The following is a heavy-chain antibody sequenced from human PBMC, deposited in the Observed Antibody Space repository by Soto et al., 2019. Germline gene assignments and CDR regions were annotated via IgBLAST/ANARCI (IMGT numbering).Heavy chain of an antibody. V-gene: IGHV4-4*02. CDR2: IFHSGST. CDR3: AHRPIVGAAS. CDR1: GGSISNSNW. D-gene: IGHD1-26*01. Sequence: QVQLQESGPGLVKPSGTLSLTCAVFGGSISNSNWWTWVRQPPGKGLDWIGEIFHSGSTNYNSSLMVRDTISVDKANNQFSLKLSSVTAADTAVYYCAHRPIVGAASWGQGTLVTVSS. J-gene: IGHJ4*02.